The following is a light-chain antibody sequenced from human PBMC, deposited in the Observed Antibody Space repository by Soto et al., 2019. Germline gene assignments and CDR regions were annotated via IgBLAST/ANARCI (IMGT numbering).Light chain of an antibody. V-gene: IGLV2-14*03. J-gene: IGLJ1*01. CDR3: NSYTTSSALYV. Sequence: QSALTQPASVSGSPGQSITISCTGTSSDVGGYNYVSWYQQHPGKAPKLMIFDVSHRPSGVSNRFSGSKSGNTASLTISGLQAEDEATYYCNSYTTSSALYVFGTGTKVTVL. CDR2: DVS. CDR1: SSDVGGYNY.